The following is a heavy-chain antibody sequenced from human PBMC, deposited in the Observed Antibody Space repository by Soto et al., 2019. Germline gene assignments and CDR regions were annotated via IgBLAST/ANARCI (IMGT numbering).Heavy chain of an antibody. J-gene: IGHJ6*02. Sequence: EVQLVESGGGLVQPGGSLRLSCAASGFTFSSYSMNWVRQAPGKGLEWVSYISSSSSTIYYADSVKGRFTISRDNAKNSLYLQMNSLRDEDTAVYYCARVIFGVDPHYYYGMDVWGQGTTVTVS. D-gene: IGHD3-3*01. CDR2: ISSSSSTI. CDR3: ARVIFGVDPHYYYGMDV. V-gene: IGHV3-48*02. CDR1: GFTFSSYS.